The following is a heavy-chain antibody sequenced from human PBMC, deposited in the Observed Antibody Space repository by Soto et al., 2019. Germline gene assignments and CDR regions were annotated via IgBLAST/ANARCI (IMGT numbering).Heavy chain of an antibody. D-gene: IGHD6-13*01. CDR3: ARSPTLLFHSSSWYNWFDP. V-gene: IGHV5-51*01. Sequence: GESLKISCKGSGYSFTSYWIGWVRQMPGKGLEWMGIIYPGDSDTRYSPSFQGQVTISADKSISTAYLQWSSLKASDTAMYYCARSPTLLFHSSSWYNWFDPWGQGTLVTSPQ. J-gene: IGHJ5*02. CDR1: GYSFTSYW. CDR2: IYPGDSDT.